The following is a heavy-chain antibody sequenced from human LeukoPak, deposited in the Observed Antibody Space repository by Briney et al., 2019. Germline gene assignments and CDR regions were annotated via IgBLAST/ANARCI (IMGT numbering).Heavy chain of an antibody. CDR2: ISYDGSNK. D-gene: IGHD2-2*01. J-gene: IGHJ5*02. CDR3: ARDYCSSTSCPGGWFDP. CDR1: GFTFSSYA. Sequence: QPGRSLRLSCAASGFTFSSYAMHWVRQAPGKGLEWVAVISYDGSNKYYADSVKGRFTISRDNSKNTPYLQMNSLRAEDTAVYYCARDYCSSTSCPGGWFDPWGQGTLVTVSS. V-gene: IGHV3-30*04.